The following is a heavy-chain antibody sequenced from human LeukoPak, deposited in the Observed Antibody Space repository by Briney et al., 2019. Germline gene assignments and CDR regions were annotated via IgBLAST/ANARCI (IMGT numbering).Heavy chain of an antibody. V-gene: IGHV1-8*01. CDR1: GYTFTSYD. Sequence: ASVKVSCKASGYTFTSYDINWVRQATGQGLEWMGWMNPNSGNTGYAQKFQGRVTMTRNTSISTAYMELSSLRSEDTAMYYCARMRSLKLLWFGELSPYYFDYWGQGTLVTVSS. CDR3: ARMRSLKLLWFGELSPYYFDY. D-gene: IGHD3-10*01. J-gene: IGHJ4*02. CDR2: MNPNSGNT.